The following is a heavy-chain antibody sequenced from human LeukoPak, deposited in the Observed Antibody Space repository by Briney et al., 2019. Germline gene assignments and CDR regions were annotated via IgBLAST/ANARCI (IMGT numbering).Heavy chain of an antibody. Sequence: ASVKVSCNASGYTFTSYDINWVRQATGQGLEWMGWMNPNSGNTGYAQKFQGRVTMTRNTSISTAYMELSSLRSEDTAVYYCARGPIAATPAPFFYYYYMDVWGKGTTVTISS. D-gene: IGHD2-15*01. CDR2: MNPNSGNT. CDR1: GYTFTSYD. CDR3: ARGPIAATPAPFFYYYYMDV. V-gene: IGHV1-8*01. J-gene: IGHJ6*03.